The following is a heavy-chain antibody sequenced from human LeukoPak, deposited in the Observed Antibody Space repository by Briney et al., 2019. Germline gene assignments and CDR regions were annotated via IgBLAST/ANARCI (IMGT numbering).Heavy chain of an antibody. J-gene: IGHJ4*02. CDR1: GGSISRSNHF. CDR2: ISHSGTT. V-gene: IGHV4-39*01. Sequence: SETLSLTCAVSGGSISRSNHFWGWVRQPPGKGLEWLGSISHSGTTYYNPSLKSRATISVATSRNQFSLNLTSVIATDTAVIYCAGFPSYGGEGT. CDR3: AGFPSY.